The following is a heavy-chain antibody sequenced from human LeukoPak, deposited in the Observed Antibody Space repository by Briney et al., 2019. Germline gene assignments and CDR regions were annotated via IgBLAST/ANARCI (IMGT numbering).Heavy chain of an antibody. CDR1: GGSFGGYY. Sequence: SETLSLTCAVYGGSFGGYYWSWIRQPPGKGLEWIGEINHSGSTNYNPSLKSRVTISVDTSKNQFSLKLSSVTAADTAVYYCARGKRYYYGSGSFDYWGQGTLVTVSS. V-gene: IGHV4-34*01. D-gene: IGHD3-10*01. CDR2: INHSGST. CDR3: ARGKRYYYGSGSFDY. J-gene: IGHJ4*02.